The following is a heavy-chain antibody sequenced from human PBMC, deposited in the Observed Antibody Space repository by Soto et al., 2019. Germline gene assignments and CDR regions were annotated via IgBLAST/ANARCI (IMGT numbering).Heavy chain of an antibody. V-gene: IGHV4-39*01. J-gene: IGHJ6*03. CDR3: ARLPIVATHYYYYYMDV. CDR1: GGSISSSSYY. CDR2: IYYSGST. Sequence: QLQLQESGPGLVKPSETLSLTCTVSGGSISSSSYYWGWIRQPPGKGLEWIGSIYYSGSTYYNPSLNDGVTMSVDTSKNQFSQKLSSVTAADTAVYYCARLPIVATHYYYYYMDVWGKGTTVTDSS. D-gene: IGHD5-12*01.